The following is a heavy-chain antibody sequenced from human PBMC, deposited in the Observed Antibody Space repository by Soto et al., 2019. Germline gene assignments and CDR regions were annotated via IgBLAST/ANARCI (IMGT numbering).Heavy chain of an antibody. Sequence: EVQLVESGGGLVQPGGSLRLSCAASGFTFSSYSMNWVRQAPGKGLEWVSYISSSSSTIYYADSVKGRFTISRDNAKNSLYLQMNSLRAEDTAVYYCARGYDFWSGYYFFGYWGQGTLVTVSS. V-gene: IGHV3-48*01. CDR3: ARGYDFWSGYYFFGY. CDR1: GFTFSSYS. D-gene: IGHD3-3*01. CDR2: ISSSSSTI. J-gene: IGHJ4*02.